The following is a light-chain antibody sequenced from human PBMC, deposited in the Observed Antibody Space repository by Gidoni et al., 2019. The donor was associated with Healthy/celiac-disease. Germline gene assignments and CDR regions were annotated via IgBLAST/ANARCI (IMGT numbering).Light chain of an antibody. CDR3: QVWDSSSDQYV. V-gene: IGLV3-21*04. J-gene: IGLJ1*01. CDR2: YDS. Sequence: SYVLTQPPSVSVAPGKPARITCGGNNIGSKSVHWYQQKPGQAPVLVIYYDSDRPSGIPERFSGSNSGNTATLTISRVEAGDEADYYCQVWDSSSDQYVFGTGTKVTVL. CDR1: NIGSKS.